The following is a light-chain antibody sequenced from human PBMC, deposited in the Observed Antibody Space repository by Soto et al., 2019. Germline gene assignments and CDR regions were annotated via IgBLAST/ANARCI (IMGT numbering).Light chain of an antibody. CDR2: DAS. J-gene: IGKJ2*01. V-gene: IGKV3-11*01. CDR3: QQRSNWPPVYT. CDR1: QSVSSY. Sequence: EIVLTQSPATLSLSPGERATLSCRASQSVSSYLAWYQQKPGQAPRLLIYDASNRATGIPARFSGSGSGTDFTLTVSSLEREDFAVYYCQQRSNWPPVYTFGQGTKLEIK.